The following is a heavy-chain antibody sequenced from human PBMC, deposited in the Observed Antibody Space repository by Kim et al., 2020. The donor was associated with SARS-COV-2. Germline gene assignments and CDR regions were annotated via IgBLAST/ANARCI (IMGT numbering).Heavy chain of an antibody. CDR3: ARHYCSSTSCYGWFDP. D-gene: IGHD2-2*01. J-gene: IGHJ5*02. CDR2: IYYSGST. V-gene: IGHV4-39*01. CDR1: GGSISSSSYY. Sequence: SETLSLTCTVSGGSISSSSYYWGWIRQPPGKGLEWIGSIYYSGSTYYNPSLKSRVTISVDTSKNQFSLKLSSVTAADTAVYYCARHYCSSTSCYGWFDPWGQGTLVTVSS.